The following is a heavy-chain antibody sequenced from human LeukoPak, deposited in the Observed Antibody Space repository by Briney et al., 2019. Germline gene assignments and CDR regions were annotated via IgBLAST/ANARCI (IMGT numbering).Heavy chain of an antibody. V-gene: IGHV3-21*01. D-gene: IGHD1-26*01. CDR2: ISSSSSYI. Sequence: GGSLRLSCAASGFTFSCYSMNWVRQAPGKGLEWVSSISSSSSYIYYADSVKGRFTISRDNAKNSLYLQMNSLRAEDTAVYYCAKTLTGDYYYYGMDVWGQGTTVTVSS. CDR1: GFTFSCYS. CDR3: AKTLTGDYYYYGMDV. J-gene: IGHJ6*02.